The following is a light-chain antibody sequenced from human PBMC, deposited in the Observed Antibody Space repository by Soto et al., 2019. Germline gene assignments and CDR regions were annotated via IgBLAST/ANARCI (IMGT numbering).Light chain of an antibody. CDR3: QLSNTVPNT. V-gene: IGKV1-39*01. CDR2: GVS. CDR1: ESIKSY. J-gene: IGKJ5*01. Sequence: DTQMTQAPCSLSASVGDRVTISCRASESIKSYLNWYQQKPGKAPKLLIYGVSNLQSGVPSRFSGSVSGTDFTLTISSLQPEDFATYYCQLSNTVPNTFGQGTRLEIK.